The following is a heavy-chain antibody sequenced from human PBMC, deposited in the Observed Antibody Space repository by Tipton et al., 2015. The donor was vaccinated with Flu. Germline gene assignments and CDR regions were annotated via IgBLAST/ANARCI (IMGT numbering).Heavy chain of an antibody. CDR2: ISPSGSTK. D-gene: IGHD3-16*01. V-gene: IGHV3-48*03. Sequence: SLRLSCEASGFTFNSYEMNWVRQAPGKGLEWVSHISPSGSTKYYADSVKGRFTISRDNAKNSLYLQMYSLRSEDTAVYYCTRGFIRLCDYWGQGTLVTVSS. CDR1: GFTFNSYE. CDR3: TRGFIRLCDY. J-gene: IGHJ4*02.